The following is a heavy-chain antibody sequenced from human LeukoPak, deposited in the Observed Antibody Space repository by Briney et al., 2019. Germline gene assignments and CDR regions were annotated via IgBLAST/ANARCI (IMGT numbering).Heavy chain of an antibody. V-gene: IGHV3-7*01. D-gene: IGHD2-2*01. CDR3: ARSKTNIVVVPAAIGRYYYGMDV. CDR1: GFTFSSYW. J-gene: IGHJ6*02. Sequence: GGSLRLSCAASGFTFSSYWMSWVRQAPGKGLEWVANIKQDGSEKYYVDSVKGRFTISRDNAKNSLYLQMNSLRAEDTAVYYCARSKTNIVVVPAAIGRYYYGMDVWGQGTTVTVSS. CDR2: IKQDGSEK.